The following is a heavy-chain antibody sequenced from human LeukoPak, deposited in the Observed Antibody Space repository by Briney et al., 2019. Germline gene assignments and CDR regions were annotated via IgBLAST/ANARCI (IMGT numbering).Heavy chain of an antibody. Sequence: PGGSLRLSCVGSGFTFRSHWVKWVRQSPGKGLEWVANIKPDGIDKYYVDSARGRFTVSRDNAKNSAFLQMNSLRAEDTAIYYCVTISAQTFDIWGQGTLVSVSS. CDR1: GFTFRSHW. J-gene: IGHJ3*02. D-gene: IGHD5-24*01. CDR2: IKPDGIDK. CDR3: VTISAQTFDI. V-gene: IGHV3-7*01.